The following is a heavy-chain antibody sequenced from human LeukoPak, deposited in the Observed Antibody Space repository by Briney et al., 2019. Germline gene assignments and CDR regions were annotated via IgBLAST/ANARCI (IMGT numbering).Heavy chain of an antibody. J-gene: IGHJ4*02. CDR1: GGSISSSSYY. V-gene: IGHV4-39*07. Sequence: SETLSLTCTVSGGSISSSSYYWGWIRQPPGNGLEWIGTISYSGSTYYNPSLKSRVTISLDTSKNQFSLKLSSVTAADTAVYYCARGYCSGGSCYESRGWFDYWGQGTLVTVSS. D-gene: IGHD2-15*01. CDR3: ARGYCSGGSCYESRGWFDY. CDR2: ISYSGST.